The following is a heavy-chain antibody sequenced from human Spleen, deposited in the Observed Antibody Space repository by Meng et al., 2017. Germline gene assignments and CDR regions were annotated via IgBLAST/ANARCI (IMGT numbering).Heavy chain of an antibody. Sequence: GESLKISCAASGFTFTTYTMNWVRQAPGKGLEWVSSISNTGDYIYYADSVKGRFTISRDNAKNSLYLQMNSLRTEDTAFYFCAKDINPGTFNLLDFWGQGTLVTVSS. V-gene: IGHV3-21*04. D-gene: IGHD1-26*01. J-gene: IGHJ4*02. CDR3: AKDINPGTFNLLDF. CDR2: ISNTGDYI. CDR1: GFTFTTYT.